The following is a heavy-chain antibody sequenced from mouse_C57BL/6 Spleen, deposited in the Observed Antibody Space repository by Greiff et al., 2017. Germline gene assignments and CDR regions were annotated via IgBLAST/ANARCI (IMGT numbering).Heavy chain of an antibody. D-gene: IGHD1-1*01. CDR2: IRNKANGYTT. CDR1: GFTFTDYY. J-gene: IGHJ2*01. Sequence: EVNVVESGGGLVQPGGSLSLSCAASGFTFTDYYMSWVRQPPGQALEWLGFIRNKANGYTTEYSASVKGRFTISRDNSQSILYLQMNALSAEDSATYYCARYTYYGSSFFDYWGQGTTLTVSS. CDR3: ARYTYYGSSFFDY. V-gene: IGHV7-3*01.